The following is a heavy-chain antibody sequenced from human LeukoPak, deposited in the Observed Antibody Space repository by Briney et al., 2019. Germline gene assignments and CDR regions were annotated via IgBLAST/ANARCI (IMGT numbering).Heavy chain of an antibody. CDR1: GFIFSDYY. J-gene: IGHJ4*02. Sequence: GGSLRLSCAASGFIFSDYYVSWIRQAPGEGLEWVSVIYSGGKTYYANSVKGGFSISRDNSKNTLYLQLNSLRAEDTAVYYCARDELLNYYDSNGYYSYWGQGTLVTVSS. CDR3: ARDELLNYYDSNGYYSY. V-gene: IGHV3-66*01. D-gene: IGHD3-22*01. CDR2: IYSGGKT.